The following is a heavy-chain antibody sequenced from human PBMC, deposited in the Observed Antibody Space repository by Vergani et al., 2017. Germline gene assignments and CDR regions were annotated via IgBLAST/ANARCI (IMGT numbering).Heavy chain of an antibody. D-gene: IGHD2-15*01. CDR2: INSDGSST. CDR1: GFTFSSYW. J-gene: IGHJ1*01. CDR3: ARDLNVGYCSGGSCYSASEYFQH. Sequence: EVQLVESGGGLVQPGGSLRLSCAASGFTFSSYWMHWVRQAPGKGLVWVSRINSDGSSTSYADSVKGRFTISRDNAKNTLYLQMNSLRAEDTAVYYCARDLNVGYCSGGSCYSASEYFQHWGQGTLVTVSS. V-gene: IGHV3-74*01.